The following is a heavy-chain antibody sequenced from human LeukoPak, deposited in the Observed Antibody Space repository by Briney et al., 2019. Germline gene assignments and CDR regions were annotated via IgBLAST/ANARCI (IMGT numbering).Heavy chain of an antibody. D-gene: IGHD3-22*01. Sequence: GGSLRLSCVASGFTFSSYSMNWVRQAPGKGLEWVSSISSSSSYIYYADSVKGRFTISRDNAKNSLYLQMNSLRAEDTAVYYCARETFYDSSGGFDYWGQGTLVTVSS. V-gene: IGHV3-21*01. CDR2: ISSSSSYI. CDR3: ARETFYDSSGGFDY. J-gene: IGHJ4*02. CDR1: GFTFSSYS.